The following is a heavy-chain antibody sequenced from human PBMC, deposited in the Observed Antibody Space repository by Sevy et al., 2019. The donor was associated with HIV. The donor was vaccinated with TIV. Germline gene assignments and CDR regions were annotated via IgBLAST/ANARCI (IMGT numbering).Heavy chain of an antibody. CDR2: INPSGGT. V-gene: IGHV1-46*01. Sequence: ASVKVSCKASGYTFTTYYIHWVRQAPGQGLEWMGIINPSGGTSYSEKSQGRVTMTRDTSTNTVYMEMRSLRSEDTAIYYCARDGARGSGSFIDSWGQGTLVTVSS. CDR3: ARDGARGSGSFIDS. D-gene: IGHD3-10*01. CDR1: GYTFTTYY. J-gene: IGHJ4*02.